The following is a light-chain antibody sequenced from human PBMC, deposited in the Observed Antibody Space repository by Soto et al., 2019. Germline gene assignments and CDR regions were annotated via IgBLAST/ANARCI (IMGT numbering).Light chain of an antibody. V-gene: IGKV1-5*01. J-gene: IGKJ1*01. CDR2: DAS. CDR1: QSISSW. CDR3: QQYNSYSPET. Sequence: DIQMTQSPSTLSASVGDRVTITCRASQSISSWLAWYQQTPGKAPKLLIYDASSLESGVPSRFSGSGSGTEFTLTIRSLQPDDFATYYCQQYNSYSPETFGQGTKVDIK.